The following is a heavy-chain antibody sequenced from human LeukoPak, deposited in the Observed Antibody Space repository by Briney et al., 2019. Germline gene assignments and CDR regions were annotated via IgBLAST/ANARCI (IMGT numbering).Heavy chain of an antibody. D-gene: IGHD1-26*01. CDR3: NSGTATTGEGAFDI. Sequence: PSETLSLTCAVYGGSFSGYYWSWIRQPPGKGLEWIGEINHSGSTNYNPSLKSRVTISVDTSKNQLFLKLSSVTAADTAVYYCNSGTATTGEGAFDIWGQGTMVTVSS. J-gene: IGHJ3*02. CDR1: GGSFSGYY. V-gene: IGHV4-34*01. CDR2: INHSGST.